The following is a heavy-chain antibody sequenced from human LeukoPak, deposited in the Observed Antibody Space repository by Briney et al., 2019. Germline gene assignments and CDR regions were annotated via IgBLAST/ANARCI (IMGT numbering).Heavy chain of an antibody. CDR3: VRGGSPPEALGDAFDI. CDR1: GFTFSSHW. CDR2: SNGDGSRT. Sequence: PGGSLRLSCAASGFTFSSHWMHWVRKAPGKGLVRVSRSNGDGSRTIYADSVKGRFTISRDNAKNTVFLQMNSLRVEDTAVYYCVRGGSPPEALGDAFDIWGQGTMVTVSS. D-gene: IGHD1-26*01. V-gene: IGHV3-74*01. J-gene: IGHJ3*02.